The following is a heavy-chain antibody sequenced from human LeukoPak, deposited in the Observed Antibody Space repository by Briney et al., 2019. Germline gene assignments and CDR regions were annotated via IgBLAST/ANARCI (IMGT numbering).Heavy chain of an antibody. CDR2: FDPEDGET. V-gene: IGHV1-24*01. J-gene: IGHJ4*02. D-gene: IGHD3-3*01. Sequence: ASVEVSCKVSGYTLTELSMHWVRQAPGKGLEWMGGFDPEDGETIYAQKFQGRVTMTEDTSTDTAYMELSSLRSEDTAVYYCATTGRYYDFWSGYIHWGQGTLVTVSS. CDR1: GYTLTELS. CDR3: ATTGRYYDFWSGYIH.